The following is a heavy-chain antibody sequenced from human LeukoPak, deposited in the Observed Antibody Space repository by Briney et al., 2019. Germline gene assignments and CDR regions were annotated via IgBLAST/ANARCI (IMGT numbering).Heavy chain of an antibody. CDR1: GDSISGYY. CDR3: AREIYSGSLYFDY. V-gene: IGHV4-59*01. D-gene: IGHD1-26*01. CDR2: IYYSGST. J-gene: IGHJ4*02. Sequence: SETLSLTCTVSGDSISGYYWSWIRQPPGKGLEWIGYIYYSGSTNYNPSLKSRVTISVDTSKNQFSLKPSSVTGADTGVYYCAREIYSGSLYFDYWGQGTLVTVSS.